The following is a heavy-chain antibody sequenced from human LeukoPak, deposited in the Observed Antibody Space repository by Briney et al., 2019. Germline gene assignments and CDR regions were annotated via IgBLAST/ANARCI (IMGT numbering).Heavy chain of an antibody. D-gene: IGHD3-22*01. CDR3: ARASGYYYDSSGYGAFDI. V-gene: IGHV1-69*04. CDR1: GGTFSSYA. Sequence: GSSVKVSCKASGGTFSSYAISWVRQAPGQGLEWMGRIIPILGIANYAQKFQGRVTITADKSTSTAYMELSSLRSEDTAVYYCARASGYYYDSSGYGAFDIWGRGTMVTVSS. CDR2: IIPILGIA. J-gene: IGHJ3*02.